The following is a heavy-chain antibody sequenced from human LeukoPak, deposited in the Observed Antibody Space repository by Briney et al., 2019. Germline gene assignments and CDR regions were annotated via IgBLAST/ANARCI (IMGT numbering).Heavy chain of an antibody. J-gene: IGHJ6*02. CDR1: GFTFSIYA. D-gene: IGHD4-11*01. V-gene: IGHV3-30-3*01. CDR3: ARGYTNYRDYYYYYGMDV. CDR2: ISYDGSNK. Sequence: PGGSLRLSCAASGFTFSIYAMHWVRQAPGKGLEWVAVISYDGSNKYYADSVKGRFTISRDNSKNTLYLQMNSLRAEDTAVYYCARGYTNYRDYYYYYGMDVWGQGTTVTVSS.